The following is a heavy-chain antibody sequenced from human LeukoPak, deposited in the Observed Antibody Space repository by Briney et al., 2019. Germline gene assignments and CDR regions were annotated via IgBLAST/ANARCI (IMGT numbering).Heavy chain of an antibody. CDR1: GYTFTSYG. J-gene: IGHJ4*02. V-gene: IGHV1-18*01. D-gene: IGHD3-22*01. CDR3: ARVPYYYDSSGYIYYFDY. Sequence: ASVKVSCKASGYTFTSYGISWVRQAPGQGLEWMGWISAYNGNTNYAQRLQGRVTMTTDTSTSIAYMELRSLRSDDTAVYYCARVPYYYDSSGYIYYFDYWGQGTLVTVSS. CDR2: ISAYNGNT.